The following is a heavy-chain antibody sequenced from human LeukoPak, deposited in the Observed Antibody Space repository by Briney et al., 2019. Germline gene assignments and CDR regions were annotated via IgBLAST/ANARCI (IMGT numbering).Heavy chain of an antibody. CDR1: GYTFTGYY. V-gene: IGHV1-2*02. CDR3: ARDPHRITMARGDKKKTYGMDV. CDR2: INPNSGGT. Sequence: ASVKVSCKASGYTFTGYYMHWVRQAPGQGLEWMGWINPNSGGTNYAQKFQGRVTMTRDTSISTAYMELSRLRSDDTAVYYCARDPHRITMARGDKKKTYGMDVWGQGTTVTVSS. D-gene: IGHD3-10*01. J-gene: IGHJ6*02.